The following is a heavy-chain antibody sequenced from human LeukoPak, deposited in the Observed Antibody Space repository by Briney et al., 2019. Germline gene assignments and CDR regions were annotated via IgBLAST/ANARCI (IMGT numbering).Heavy chain of an antibody. CDR3: ARGARVRTGDY. Sequence: GRSLRLSCAASGFTFSSYAMLWVRQAPGKGLEWVAVISYDGSNKYYADSVKGRFTISRDNSKNTLYLQINSLRAEDTAVYYCARGARVRTGDYWGQGTLVTVSS. J-gene: IGHJ4*02. CDR1: GFTFSSYA. V-gene: IGHV3-30-3*01. D-gene: IGHD6-6*01. CDR2: ISYDGSNK.